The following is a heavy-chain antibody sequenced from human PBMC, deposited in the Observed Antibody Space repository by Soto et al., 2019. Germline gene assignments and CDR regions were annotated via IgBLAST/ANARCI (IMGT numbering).Heavy chain of an antibody. V-gene: IGHV3-7*01. Sequence: GGSLRLSCAASGFIFGNFWMSWVRQAPGKGLEWVANIKQDGSEKYYVDSVKGRFTLSRDNAKNSLHLQMNSLKAADTAMYLCARAVYSNCWIFDYWGQGTLVTVSS. D-gene: IGHD6-19*01. CDR2: IKQDGSEK. J-gene: IGHJ4*01. CDR3: ARAVYSNCWIFDY. CDR1: GFIFGNFW.